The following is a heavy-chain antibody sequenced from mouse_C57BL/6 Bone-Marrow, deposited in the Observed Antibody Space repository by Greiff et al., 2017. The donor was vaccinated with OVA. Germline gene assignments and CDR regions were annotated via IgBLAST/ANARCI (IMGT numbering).Heavy chain of an antibody. Sequence: EVKLVESGGGLVKPGGSLKLSCAASGFTFSSYAMSWVRQTPEKRLEWVATISDGGSYTYYPDNVKGRFTISRDNAKNNLYLQMSHLKSEDTAMYYCARDRECGSSPAWFAYWGQGTLVTVSA. CDR2: ISDGGSYT. CDR1: GFTFSSYA. V-gene: IGHV5-4*01. CDR3: ARDRECGSSPAWFAY. J-gene: IGHJ3*01. D-gene: IGHD1-1*01.